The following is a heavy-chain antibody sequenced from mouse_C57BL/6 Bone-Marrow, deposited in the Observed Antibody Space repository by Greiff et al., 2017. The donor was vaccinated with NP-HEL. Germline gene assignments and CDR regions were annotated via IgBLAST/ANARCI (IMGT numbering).Heavy chain of an antibody. CDR3: AKEYDGSCRFGYAMDY. Sequence: VKLQESGAELVKPGASVKISCKASGYAFSSYWMNWVKERPGKGLEWIGQIYPGDGDTKYNGKFKGKATLTADTSSSTAYMQVSSLTSEDTAVDFGAKEYDGSCRFGYAMDYWGQGTSVTVSS. V-gene: IGHV1-80*01. CDR2: IYPGDGDT. J-gene: IGHJ4*01. CDR1: GYAFSSYW. D-gene: IGHD1-1*01.